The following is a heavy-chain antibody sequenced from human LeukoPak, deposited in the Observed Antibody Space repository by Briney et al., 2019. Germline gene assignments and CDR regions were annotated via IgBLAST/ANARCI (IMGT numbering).Heavy chain of an antibody. J-gene: IGHJ4*02. CDR3: ARTPLAVTGVDY. CDR1: GGSFSGYY. D-gene: IGHD2-21*02. Sequence: PSETLSLTCAVYGGSFSGYYWSWIRQPPGKGLEWIGEINHSGSTNYNPSLKSRVTISVDTSKNQFSLKLSSVTAADTAVYYCARTPLAVTGVDYWGQGILVTVSS. V-gene: IGHV4-34*01. CDR2: INHSGST.